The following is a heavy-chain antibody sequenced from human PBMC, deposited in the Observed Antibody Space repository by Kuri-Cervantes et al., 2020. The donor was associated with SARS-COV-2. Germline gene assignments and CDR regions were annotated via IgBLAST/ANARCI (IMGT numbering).Heavy chain of an antibody. J-gene: IGHJ4*02. D-gene: IGHD2-8*01. CDR3: ARVVLMPGEQEFDY. CDR2: INHSGST. CDR1: GGSFNAYY. V-gene: IGHV4-34*01. Sequence: GSLRLSCAVYGGSFNAYYWRWSWIRQPPGKGLEWIGEINHSGSTNHNPSLKSRVIISVDKSKNQFSLKLSSVTAADTAVYYCARVVLMPGEQEFDYWGQGTLVTVSS.